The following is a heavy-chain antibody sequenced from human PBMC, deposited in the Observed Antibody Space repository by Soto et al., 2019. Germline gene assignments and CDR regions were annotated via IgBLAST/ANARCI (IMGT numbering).Heavy chain of an antibody. CDR2: IYYSGST. J-gene: IGHJ6*02. D-gene: IGHD1-1*01. V-gene: IGHV4-59*01. CDR3: ARETLEDGMDV. CDR1: GGSISSYY. Sequence: SETLSLTCTVSGGSISSYYWSWIRQPPGKGLEWIGYIYYSGSTNYNPSLKSRVTISVDTSKNQFSLKLSSVTAVDTAVYYCARETLEDGMDVWGQGTTVTVSS.